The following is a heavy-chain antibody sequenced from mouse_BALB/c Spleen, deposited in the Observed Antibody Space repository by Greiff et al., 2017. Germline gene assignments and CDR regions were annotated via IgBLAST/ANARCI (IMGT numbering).Heavy chain of an antibody. J-gene: IGHJ2*01. Sequence: LQQPGAELVKPGASVKMSCKASGYTFTSYNMHWVKQTPGQGLEWIGAIYPGNGDTSYNQKFKGKATLTADKSSSTAYMQLSSLTSEDSAVYYCARKGLAFDYWGQGTTLTVSS. V-gene: IGHV1-12*01. CDR2: IYPGNGDT. CDR1: GYTFTSYN. D-gene: IGHD3-3*01. CDR3: ARKGLAFDY.